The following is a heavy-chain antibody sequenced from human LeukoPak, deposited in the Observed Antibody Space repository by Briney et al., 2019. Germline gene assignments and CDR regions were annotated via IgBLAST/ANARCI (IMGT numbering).Heavy chain of an antibody. Sequence: GASVKVSCKASGYTFTSYGISWVRQAPGQGLEWMGWISAYNGNTNYAQKLQGRVTMTTDTSTSTAYMELRSLRSDDTAVYYCARYGPSMVRGVIIRSSYYYGMDVWGQGTTVTVSS. CDR2: ISAYNGNT. D-gene: IGHD3-10*01. CDR1: GYTFTSYG. CDR3: ARYGPSMVRGVIIRSSYYYGMDV. J-gene: IGHJ6*02. V-gene: IGHV1-18*01.